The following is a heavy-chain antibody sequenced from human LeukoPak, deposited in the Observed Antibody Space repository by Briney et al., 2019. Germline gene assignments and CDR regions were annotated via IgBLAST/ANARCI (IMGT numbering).Heavy chain of an antibody. D-gene: IGHD6-6*01. CDR2: IYTSGST. V-gene: IGHV4-61*05. Sequence: SETLSLTCTVSGGSISSSSYYWGWIRQPPGKGLEWIGRIYTSGSTNYNPSLKSRVTMSVDTSKNQFSLKLSSVTAADTAVYYCARLGSSSSHPSSDWGQGTLVTVSS. CDR1: GGSISSSSYY. CDR3: ARLGSSSSHPSSD. J-gene: IGHJ4*02.